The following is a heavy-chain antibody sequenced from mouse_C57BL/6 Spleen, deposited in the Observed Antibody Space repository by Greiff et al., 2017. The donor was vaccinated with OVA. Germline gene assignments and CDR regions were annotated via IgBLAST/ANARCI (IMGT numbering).Heavy chain of an antibody. D-gene: IGHD1-1*01. CDR1: GYTFTSYW. CDR3: ARERLYGSDIYAMDY. V-gene: IGHV1-64*01. Sequence: VQLQQPGAELVKPGASVKLSCKASGYTFTSYWMHWVKQRPGQGLEWIGMIHPNSGSTNYNEKFKSKATLTVDKSSSTAYMQLSSLTSEDSAVYYCARERLYGSDIYAMDYWGKEPQSPSPQ. CDR2: IHPNSGST. J-gene: IGHJ4*01.